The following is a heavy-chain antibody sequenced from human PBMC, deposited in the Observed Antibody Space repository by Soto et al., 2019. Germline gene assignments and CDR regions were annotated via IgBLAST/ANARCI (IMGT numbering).Heavy chain of an antibody. CDR1: GGSIGSSNC. Sequence: ETLSLTCAVSGGSIGSSNCWRVFRDAGGEGLEWIGEIYHSGSTNYNPSLKSRVTISVDKSKNQFSLKLSSVTAADTAVYYCARRGSSGWYDVEEAFDIWGQGTMVTVSS. J-gene: IGHJ3*02. V-gene: IGHV4-4*02. CDR2: IYHSGST. D-gene: IGHD6-19*01. CDR3: ARRGSSGWYDVEEAFDI.